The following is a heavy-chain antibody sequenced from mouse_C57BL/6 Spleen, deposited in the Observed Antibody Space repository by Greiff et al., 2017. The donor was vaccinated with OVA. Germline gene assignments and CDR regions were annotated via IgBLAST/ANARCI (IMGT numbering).Heavy chain of an antibody. D-gene: IGHD1-1*01. J-gene: IGHJ3*01. CDR1: GYTFTSYW. V-gene: IGHV1-61*01. CDR3: ARGGYGSSYKPFAY. Sequence: VQLQQPGAELVRPGSSVKLSCKASGYTFTSYWMDWVKQRPGQGLEWIGNIYPSDSETHYNQKFKDKATLTVDKSSSTAYMQLSSLTSEDSAVYYCARGGYGSSYKPFAYWGQGTLVTVSA. CDR2: IYPSDSET.